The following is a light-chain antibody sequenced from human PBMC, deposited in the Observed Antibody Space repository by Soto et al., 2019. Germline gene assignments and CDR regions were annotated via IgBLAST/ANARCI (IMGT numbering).Light chain of an antibody. J-gene: IGKJ1*01. CDR1: QTIGQK. CDR2: GAS. Sequence: EIVLAQSPATLSVTPGERITLSCRATQTIGQKLAWYLQRPGQAPSLLMYGASTRATDIPARFSGSVSGTEFTLTITGLQSEDFAVYYCHQYNGWQWTFGQGNKVEI. V-gene: IGKV3-15*01. CDR3: HQYNGWQWT.